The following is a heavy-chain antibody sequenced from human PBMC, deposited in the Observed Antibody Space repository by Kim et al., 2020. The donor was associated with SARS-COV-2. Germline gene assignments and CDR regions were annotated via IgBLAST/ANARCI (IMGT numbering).Heavy chain of an antibody. CDR3: ARDRGDYGDYSFYDY. D-gene: IGHD4-17*01. J-gene: IGHJ4*02. Sequence: PSLKSRVTISVDTSKNQFSLKLSSVTAADTAVYYCARDRGDYGDYSFYDYWGQGTLVTVSS. V-gene: IGHV4-31*02.